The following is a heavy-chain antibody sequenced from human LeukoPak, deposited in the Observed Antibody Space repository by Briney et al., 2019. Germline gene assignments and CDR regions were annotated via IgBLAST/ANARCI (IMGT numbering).Heavy chain of an antibody. J-gene: IGHJ6*02. V-gene: IGHV4-39*02. D-gene: IGHD4-17*01. CDR2: VYYSGST. CDR3: AREAWVSGDSKYRYYGIDV. CDR1: GGSISSSSYY. Sequence: PSETLSLTCTVSGGSISSSSYYWGWIRQPPGKGLEWIGSVYYSGSTYYNPSLKSRVTISVDTSKNQFSLKLSSVTAADTALYYCAREAWVSGDSKYRYYGIDVWGQGTTVTVSS.